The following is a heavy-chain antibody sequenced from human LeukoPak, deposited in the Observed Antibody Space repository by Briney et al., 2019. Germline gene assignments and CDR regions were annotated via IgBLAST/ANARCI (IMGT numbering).Heavy chain of an antibody. V-gene: IGHV4-34*01. CDR3: ARHKNQRWDAFDI. J-gene: IGHJ3*02. D-gene: IGHD1-1*01. Sequence: PSETLSLTCTVSGGSISGYYWSWIRQPPGKGLEWIGEINHSGSTNYNPSLKSRVTISVDTSKNQFSLKLSSVTAADTAVYYCARHKNQRWDAFDIWGQGTMVTVSS. CDR1: GGSISGYY. CDR2: INHSGST.